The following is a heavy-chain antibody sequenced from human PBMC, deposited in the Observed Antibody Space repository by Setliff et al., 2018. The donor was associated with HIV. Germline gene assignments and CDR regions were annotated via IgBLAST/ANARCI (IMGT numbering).Heavy chain of an antibody. CDR2: TYNSENI. Sequence: PSETLSLTCSMSNGSINDYYWSWIRQSPGKGLEWIGSTYNSENINYNPSLKSRVTMSLDTSKNQYSLKVNSVTAADTAVYYCARETSSSWFDYWGQGSLVTVSS. J-gene: IGHJ4*02. CDR1: NGSINDYY. CDR3: ARETSSSWFDY. D-gene: IGHD6-13*01. V-gene: IGHV4-4*08.